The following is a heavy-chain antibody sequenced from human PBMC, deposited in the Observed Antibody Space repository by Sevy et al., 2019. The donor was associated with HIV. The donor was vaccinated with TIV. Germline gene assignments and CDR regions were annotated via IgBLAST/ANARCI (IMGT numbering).Heavy chain of an antibody. D-gene: IGHD2-2*01. J-gene: IGHJ6*02. CDR1: GVSISSSSYY. CDR2: VNHSGST. Sequence: SETLSLTCSVSGVSISSSSYYWSWIRQPPGKGLEWIGEVNHSGSTNYNPSLKSRVTISVDTSKNQFSLKLSSVTAADTAVYYCARGNHQLLFRRYYYYGMDVWGQGTTVTVSS. CDR3: ARGNHQLLFRRYYYYGMDV. V-gene: IGHV4-39*07.